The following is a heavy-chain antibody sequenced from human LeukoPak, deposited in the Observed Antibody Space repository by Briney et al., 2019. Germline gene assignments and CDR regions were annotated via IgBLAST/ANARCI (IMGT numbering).Heavy chain of an antibody. V-gene: IGHV1-18*01. CDR3: ARGSSSSPYYYYYYMDV. J-gene: IGHJ6*03. CDR2: ISAYNGNT. D-gene: IGHD6-6*01. CDR1: GYTFTSYG. Sequence: ASVKVSCKASGYTFTSYGISWVRQAPGQGLEWMGWISAYNGNTNYAQKLQGRVTMTTDTSTSTAYMELRSLRSDDTAVYYCARGSSSSPYYYYYYMDVWGKGTTVTVSS.